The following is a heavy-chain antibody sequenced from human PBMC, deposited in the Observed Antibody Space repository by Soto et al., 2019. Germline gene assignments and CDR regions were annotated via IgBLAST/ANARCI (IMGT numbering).Heavy chain of an antibody. CDR1: GFIFNNYA. CDR3: AREVVDWLYFDY. J-gene: IGHJ4*02. CDR2: ISVDGTKE. Sequence: QVQLVESGGGVVQPGTSLRLSCVTSGFIFNNYALYWVRQAPGKGLEWVASISVDGTKENYADSVKGRCSISRDKSKNTLYLEMNSLRGEDTAVYYCAREVVDWLYFDYWGQGTLVTVSS. D-gene: IGHD2-15*01. V-gene: IGHV3-30-3*01.